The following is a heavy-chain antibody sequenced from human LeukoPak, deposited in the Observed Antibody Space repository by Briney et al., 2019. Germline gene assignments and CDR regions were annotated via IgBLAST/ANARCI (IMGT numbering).Heavy chain of an antibody. CDR2: IWYYDSNK. V-gene: IGHV3-33*06. D-gene: IGHD3-9*01. J-gene: IGHJ5*02. Sequence: GSLSFSWAASGFTFSSYGMHWIGQAPGKGLEWAAVIWYYDSNKYYADSVKGRFTSSRDNSKNTLYLQMNSLRAEDTAEYYCAKDLTYYDILTGSLWFDPWGQGTLVTVSS. CDR3: AKDLTYYDILTGSLWFDP. CDR1: GFTFSSYG.